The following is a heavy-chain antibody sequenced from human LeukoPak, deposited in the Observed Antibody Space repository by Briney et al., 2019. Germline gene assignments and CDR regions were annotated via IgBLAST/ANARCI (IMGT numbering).Heavy chain of an antibody. CDR1: GFTFSKYW. D-gene: IGHD5-24*01. Sequence: GGSLRLSCAASGFTFSKYWMSWVRQAPGKGLEWLANIKQDGSEIYYVDSVKGRFTISRDNAKNSLYLQVNSLRVEDTAVYYCARVPRDAYNRAFDIWGHGTMVTVSS. V-gene: IGHV3-7*01. J-gene: IGHJ3*02. CDR2: IKQDGSEI. CDR3: ARVPRDAYNRAFDI.